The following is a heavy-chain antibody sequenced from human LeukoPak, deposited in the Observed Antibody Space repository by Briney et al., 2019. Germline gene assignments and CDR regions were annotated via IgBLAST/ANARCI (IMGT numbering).Heavy chain of an antibody. D-gene: IGHD3-16*01. Sequence: GGSLRLSCAPSGFTFSSYSINWVRQAPPQGLAWVANINQDASVSHYIYSVKGRFTISRDNAKNSLSLQMNRVRAEDTALYYCARKVGDYGGQGTLVTVSS. J-gene: IGHJ4*02. CDR2: INQDASVS. CDR1: GFTFSSYS. V-gene: IGHV3-7*01. CDR3: ARKVGDY.